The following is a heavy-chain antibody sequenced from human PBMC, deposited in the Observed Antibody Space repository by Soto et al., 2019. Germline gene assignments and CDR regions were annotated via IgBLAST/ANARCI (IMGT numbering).Heavy chain of an antibody. Sequence: QVQLVQSGAEVKKPGSSVKVSCKASGGTFSNYAISWVRQAPGQGLEWMGGIIPFFGTANSEQKFQGRVTITADESTSTAYMDLSSLRSEDTAVYYCARHGPPYQLVSTPSYYYGMDVWGQGTTVTVSS. V-gene: IGHV1-69*01. CDR2: IIPFFGTA. D-gene: IGHD2-2*01. CDR1: GGTFSNYA. J-gene: IGHJ6*02. CDR3: ARHGPPYQLVSTPSYYYGMDV.